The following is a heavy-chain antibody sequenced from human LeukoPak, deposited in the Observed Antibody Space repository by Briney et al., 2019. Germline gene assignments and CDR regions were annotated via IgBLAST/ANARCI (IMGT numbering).Heavy chain of an antibody. V-gene: IGHV3-30*02. Sequence: GGSLRLSCAASGFTFSSYGMHWVRQAPGKGLEWVAFIRCDGSNKYYADSVKGRFTISRDTSKNTLYLQMNSLRAEDTAVYYCAKDRKAVAGNYYYYYMDVWGKGTTVTISS. CDR2: IRCDGSNK. D-gene: IGHD6-19*01. CDR3: AKDRKAVAGNYYYYYMDV. J-gene: IGHJ6*03. CDR1: GFTFSSYG.